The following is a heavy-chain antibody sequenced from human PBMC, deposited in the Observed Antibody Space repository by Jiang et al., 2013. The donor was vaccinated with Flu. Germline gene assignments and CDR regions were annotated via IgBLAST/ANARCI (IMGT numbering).Heavy chain of an antibody. Sequence: GAEVKKPGSSVKISCKASGDTLKNSAISWVRRAPGQGLEWMGGIIPYIRTTKHAQKFQGRVMITADESTSTAFMELSRLTSEDAAVYYCARDLLAAEGYGYYGMDVWGPRGPTVSVSS. CDR3: ARDLLAAEGYGYYGMDV. J-gene: IGHJ6*01. D-gene: IGHD6-13*01. CDR2: IIPYIRTT. CDR1: GDTLKNSA. V-gene: IGHV1-69*01.